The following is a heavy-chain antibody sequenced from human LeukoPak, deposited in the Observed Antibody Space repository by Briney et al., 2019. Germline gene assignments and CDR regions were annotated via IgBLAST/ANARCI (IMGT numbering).Heavy chain of an antibody. J-gene: IGHJ4*02. V-gene: IGHV5-51*01. CDR2: IYPGDSDT. CDR1: GYSFTSYW. CDR3: ARLLEYYDSSGGPFDY. Sequence: KGGESLKISCKGSGYSFTSYWIGWVRQMPGKGLEWMGIIYPGDSDTRYSPSFQGQVTISADKSISTAYLQWSSLKASDTAMYYCARLLEYYDSSGGPFDYWGQGTLVTVSS. D-gene: IGHD3-22*01.